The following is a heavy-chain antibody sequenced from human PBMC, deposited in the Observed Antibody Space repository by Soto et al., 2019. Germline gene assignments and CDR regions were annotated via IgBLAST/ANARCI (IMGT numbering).Heavy chain of an antibody. CDR3: ARDPVDGYALFDY. CDR1: GGSISSYY. CDR2: IHNSGST. D-gene: IGHD5-12*01. J-gene: IGHJ4*02. V-gene: IGHV4-59*01. Sequence: SETLSLTCTVSGGSISSYYWSWIRQPPGKGVEWIGYIHNSGSTTYNSSLKSRVTISIDTSKKQSSLKLTSVTAADTAVYYCARDPVDGYALFDYWGQGTLVTVSS.